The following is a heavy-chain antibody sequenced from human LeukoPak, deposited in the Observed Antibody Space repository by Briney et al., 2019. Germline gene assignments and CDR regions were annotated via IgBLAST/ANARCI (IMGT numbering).Heavy chain of an antibody. CDR1: GFTFSSCS. V-gene: IGHV3-21*01. Sequence: PGGSLRLSCEASGFTFSSCSMNWVRQAPGKGLEWVSSISASSSYIYYADSVKGRFTISRDNARNSLYLEMNSLRAEDTAVYYCARETNTSDSSGYIRADVRRDDHWGQGTLVTVSS. CDR2: ISASSSYI. D-gene: IGHD3-22*01. CDR3: ARETNTSDSSGYIRADVRRDDH. J-gene: IGHJ4*02.